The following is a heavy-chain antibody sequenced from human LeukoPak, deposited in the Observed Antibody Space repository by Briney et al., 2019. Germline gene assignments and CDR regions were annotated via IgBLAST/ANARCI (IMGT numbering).Heavy chain of an antibody. CDR3: ARVDTAMVTFFDY. CDR2: IYYSGST. D-gene: IGHD5-18*01. CDR1: GGSFSGYY. V-gene: IGHV4-31*11. J-gene: IGHJ4*02. Sequence: TSETLSLTCAVYGGSFSGYYWSWIRQHPGKGLEWIGYIYYSGSTYYNPSLKSRVTISVDTSKNQFSLKLSSVTAADTAVYYCARVDTAMVTFFDYWGQGTLVTVSS.